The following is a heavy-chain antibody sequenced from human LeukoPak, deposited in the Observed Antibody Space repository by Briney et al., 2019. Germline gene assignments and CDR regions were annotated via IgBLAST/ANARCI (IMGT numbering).Heavy chain of an antibody. CDR1: GGSISSYY. J-gene: IGHJ3*02. D-gene: IGHD3-9*01. V-gene: IGHV4-59*01. CDR2: LSKSGNT. CDR3: ARARYVNSFYAFDI. Sequence: SETLSLTCTVSGGSISSYYWSWIPLPPGKGLEWIGYLSKSGNTNYSPSLKSRVTIFGDTSKNQFFLKLSSVTAADTAVYYCARARYVNSFYAFDIWRQGTLVTVSS.